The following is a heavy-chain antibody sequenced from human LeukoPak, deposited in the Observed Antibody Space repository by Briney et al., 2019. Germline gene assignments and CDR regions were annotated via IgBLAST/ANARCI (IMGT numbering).Heavy chain of an antibody. D-gene: IGHD5-18*01. V-gene: IGHV3-30*02. J-gene: IGHJ4*02. Sequence: PGGSLRLFCAASGFTFSSYGMHWVRQAPGKGLEWVAFIRSDASNKYYADSVKGRFTISRDNSKNTLYLQMNSLRSEDSAVYYCAAGGFSYGFVIYWGQGTLVTVSS. CDR2: IRSDASNK. CDR3: AAGGFSYGFVIY. CDR1: GFTFSSYG.